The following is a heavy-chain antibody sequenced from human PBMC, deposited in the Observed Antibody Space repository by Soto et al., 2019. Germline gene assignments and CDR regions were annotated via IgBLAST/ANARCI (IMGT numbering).Heavy chain of an antibody. CDR2: ISGSSGST. V-gene: IGHV3-23*01. J-gene: IGHJ4*02. CDR3: AKAGRVAAAGTAFDY. Sequence: GGSLRLSCAASGFTFSSYAMSWVRQAPGKGLEWVSAISGSSGSTYYADSVKGRFTISRDNSKNTLYLQMNSLRAEDTAVYYGAKAGRVAAAGTAFDYWGQGTLFTVSS. D-gene: IGHD6-13*01. CDR1: GFTFSSYA.